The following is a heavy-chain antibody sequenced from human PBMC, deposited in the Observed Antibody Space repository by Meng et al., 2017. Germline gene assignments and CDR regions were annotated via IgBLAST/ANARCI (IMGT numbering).Heavy chain of an antibody. CDR2: IYWDDDK. CDR1: GFSLSTSGVG. CDR3: AHSYGSNFDY. J-gene: IGHJ4*02. V-gene: IGHV2-5*02. Sequence: QIPLKVPVPTQVKPTQTLPLTCTFFGFSLSTSGVGRGGSRQPQGKALEWLALIYWDDDKRYSPSLKSRLTITKDTSKNQVVLTMTNMDPVDTATYYCAHSYGSNFDYWGQGTLVTVSS. D-gene: IGHD3-10*01.